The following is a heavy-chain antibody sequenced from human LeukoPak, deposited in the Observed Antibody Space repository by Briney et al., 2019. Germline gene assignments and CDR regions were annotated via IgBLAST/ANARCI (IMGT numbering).Heavy chain of an antibody. CDR1: GFSFSDYS. CDR3: ARGQGDFWSGHFYYYYMDV. CDR2: ISGSSGTI. D-gene: IGHD3-3*01. Sequence: GGSLRLSCAGSGFSFSDYSMNWFRQAPGKGLEWVSYISGSSGTIYYADSVTGRFTISRDNAKNSLYLQMNSLRAEDTALYYCARGQGDFWSGHFYYYYMDVWGKGTTVTVSS. V-gene: IGHV3-48*04. J-gene: IGHJ6*03.